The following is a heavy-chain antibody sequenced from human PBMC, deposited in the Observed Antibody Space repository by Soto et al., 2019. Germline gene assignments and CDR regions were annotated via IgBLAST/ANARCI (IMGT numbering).Heavy chain of an antibody. J-gene: IGHJ4*02. D-gene: IGHD1-20*01. Sequence: EVQLLESGGDLVQPGGSLRLSCAASGFNVGAFAVNWVRQAPGKGLEWVSGISVSDAFIYYADSVRGRFSISRDASENILYLKMNSLRVDDTALYYCTRETVAGITGLDYWGPGTLVTVS. CDR1: GFNVGAFA. CDR2: ISVSDAFI. CDR3: TRETVAGITGLDY. V-gene: IGHV3-23*01.